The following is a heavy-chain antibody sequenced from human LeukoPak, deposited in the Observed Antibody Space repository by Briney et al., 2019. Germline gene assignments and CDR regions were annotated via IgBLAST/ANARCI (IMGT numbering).Heavy chain of an antibody. J-gene: IGHJ4*02. CDR2: IYYGGST. CDR1: GGSISSSRSF. Sequence: SETLSLTWSVSGGSISSSRSFWGWIRQPPGKGLEWIGSIYYGGSTYYNPSLRSRLTISVDTSRNQFSLKLSSVTAADTAVYYCARNVRHFDFWGQGTLVTVSS. CDR3: ARNVRHFDF. V-gene: IGHV4-39*01.